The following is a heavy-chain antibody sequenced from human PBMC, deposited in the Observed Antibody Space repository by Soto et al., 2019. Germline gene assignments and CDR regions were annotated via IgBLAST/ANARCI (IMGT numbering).Heavy chain of an antibody. CDR1: GVSITSSSFY. CDR2: IYYSGST. V-gene: IGHV4-39*01. CDR3: ARGYDILTGPLDY. Sequence: SETLSLTCTVSGVSITSSSFYWGWIRQPPGKGLEWIGIIYYSGSTYYNPSLKSRVTISVDTSKSQFSLNLNSVTAADTAVYYCARGYDILTGPLDYWGPGTLVTVSS. J-gene: IGHJ4*02. D-gene: IGHD3-9*01.